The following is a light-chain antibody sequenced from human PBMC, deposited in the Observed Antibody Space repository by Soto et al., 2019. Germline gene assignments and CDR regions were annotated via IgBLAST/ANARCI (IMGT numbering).Light chain of an antibody. Sequence: QSVLTQPASVSGSPGQSITISCTGTSSDVGGYNYVSGYQQHPGKAPKLLIYEVSNRPSGASNRFSGSKSGNTASLAISWLHAETEAHYYCSSYTSSSALRDVFGTGTKLPVL. V-gene: IGLV2-14*01. CDR2: EVS. J-gene: IGLJ1*01. CDR1: SSDVGGYNY. CDR3: SSYTSSSALRDV.